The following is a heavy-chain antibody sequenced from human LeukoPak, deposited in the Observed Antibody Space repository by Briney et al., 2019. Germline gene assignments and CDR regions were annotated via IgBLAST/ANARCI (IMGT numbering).Heavy chain of an antibody. Sequence: SETLSLTCTVSGASVTGYYWSWIRQPAGKVLEWIGRIHSGGATNYNPALKSRVTMSVDTSKNQFSLKLSSMTAADTAVYYCARVGDTSSYYYDFDYWGQGTLITVSS. V-gene: IGHV4-4*07. D-gene: IGHD3-22*01. CDR1: GASVTGYY. CDR2: IHSGGAT. CDR3: ARVGDTSSYYYDFDY. J-gene: IGHJ4*02.